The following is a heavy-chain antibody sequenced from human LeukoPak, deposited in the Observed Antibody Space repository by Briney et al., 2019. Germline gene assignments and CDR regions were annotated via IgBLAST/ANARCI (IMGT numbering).Heavy chain of an antibody. Sequence: SQTLSLTCTVSGGSISSGGYYWSWIRPHPGKGLEWIGYIYYSGSTYYNPSLKSRVTISVDTSKNQFSLKLSSVTAADTAVYYCAREFSGHFDYWGQGTLVTVSS. D-gene: IGHD2-15*01. CDR1: GGSISSGGYY. CDR3: AREFSGHFDY. CDR2: IYYSGST. J-gene: IGHJ4*02. V-gene: IGHV4-31*03.